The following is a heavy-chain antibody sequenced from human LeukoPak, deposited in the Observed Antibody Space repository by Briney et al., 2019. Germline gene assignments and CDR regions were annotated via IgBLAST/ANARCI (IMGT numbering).Heavy chain of an antibody. CDR1: GYSISSGYY. CDR2: IYHSGST. CDR3: ARQGITIFGVVIINYYYMDV. J-gene: IGHJ6*03. V-gene: IGHV4-38-2*01. Sequence: SETLSLTCAVSGYSISSGYYWGWIRQPPGKGLEWIGSIYHSGSTYYNPSLESRDTISVDTSKNQFSLKLSSVTAADTAVYYCARQGITIFGVVIINYYYMDVWGKGTTVTVSS. D-gene: IGHD3-3*01.